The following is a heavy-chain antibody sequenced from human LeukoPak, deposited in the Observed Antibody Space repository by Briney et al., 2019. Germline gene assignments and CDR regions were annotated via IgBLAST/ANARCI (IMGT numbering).Heavy chain of an antibody. CDR2: ISYDGSKI. J-gene: IGHJ4*02. Sequence: PGGSLRLSCAASGFTFSSYGMHWVRQAPGKGLEWVAVISYDGSKIFYADSVKGRFTISRDSSKNTLHLQMNSLRAEDTAVYYCAKAPYSNNWYPLGDSWGQGALVTVPS. D-gene: IGHD6-13*01. V-gene: IGHV3-30*18. CDR1: GFTFSSYG. CDR3: AKAPYSNNWYPLGDS.